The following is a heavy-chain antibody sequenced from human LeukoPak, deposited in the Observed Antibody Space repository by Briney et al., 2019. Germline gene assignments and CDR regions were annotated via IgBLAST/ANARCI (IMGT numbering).Heavy chain of an antibody. D-gene: IGHD3-22*01. CDR2: INHSGST. V-gene: IGHV4-34*01. J-gene: IGHJ4*02. CDR1: GGSFSGYY. CDR3: ARDRAGYYDSSGYYYQFDY. Sequence: SETLSLTCAVYGGSFSGYYWSWIRQPPGKGLEWIGEINHSGSTNYNPPLKSRVIISVDTSKNQFSLKLSSVTAADTAVYYCARDRAGYYDSSGYYYQFDYWGQGTLVTVSS.